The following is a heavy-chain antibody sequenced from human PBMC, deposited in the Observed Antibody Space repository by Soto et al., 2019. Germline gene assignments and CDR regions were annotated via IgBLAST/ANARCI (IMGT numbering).Heavy chain of an antibody. V-gene: IGHV4-39*01. D-gene: IGHD3-10*01. CDR2: IFYSGST. J-gene: IGHJ4*02. CDR1: GGSISSSSYY. Sequence: SETLSLTCTVSGGSISSSSYYWGWIRQPPGKGLEWIGSIFYSGSTYYNPSLKSRVTISVDTSKNQFSLKLSSVTAADTAVYYCARGRPITMVRGVYFDYWGQGTLVTVSS. CDR3: ARGRPITMVRGVYFDY.